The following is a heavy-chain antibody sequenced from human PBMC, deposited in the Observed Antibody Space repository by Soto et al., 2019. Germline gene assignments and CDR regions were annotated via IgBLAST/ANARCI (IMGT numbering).Heavy chain of an antibody. D-gene: IGHD3-16*01. CDR1: GFSFSKAW. V-gene: IGHV3-15*01. CDR2: IKSRTDGATT. Sequence: GGSLRLSCAASGFSFSKAWMHWVRQAPGKGLEWVGRIKSRTDGATTDYAAPVKGRFTISRDDSKNTVCLQMNSLKTEDTAVYYCYTLLNYAHDISNDYWGQGTLVTVSS. CDR3: YTLLNYAHDISNDY. J-gene: IGHJ4*02.